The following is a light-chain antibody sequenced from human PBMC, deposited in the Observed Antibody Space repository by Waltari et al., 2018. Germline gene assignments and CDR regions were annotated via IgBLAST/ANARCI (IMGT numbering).Light chain of an antibody. Sequence: SCKSGPSFRASLAWYRQKAGHAPRLLIYGVSSRATGIPERFSGSGSVTDFSLTISRLEPEDFAVYYCQHYVRLPATFGQGTKVEIK. CDR3: QHYVRLPAT. V-gene: IGKV3-20*01. CDR2: GVS. J-gene: IGKJ1*01. CDR1: PSFRAS.